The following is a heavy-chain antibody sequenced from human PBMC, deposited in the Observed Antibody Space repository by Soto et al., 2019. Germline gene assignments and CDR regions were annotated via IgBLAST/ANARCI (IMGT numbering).Heavy chain of an antibody. J-gene: IGHJ4*02. Sequence: QVHLVESGGGVAQPGRSLRLSCAASGFTFSSYGIRWVRQAPGKGLEWVAVISYDGRNTYYGDSVKGRFTVSRDNSKNTLYLQMNSLRAEDTAVYYCAKDRTYSDSWPSGPFDYWGQGTLVTVSS. CDR2: ISYDGRNT. D-gene: IGHD6-13*01. CDR1: GFTFSSYG. CDR3: AKDRTYSDSWPSGPFDY. V-gene: IGHV3-30*18.